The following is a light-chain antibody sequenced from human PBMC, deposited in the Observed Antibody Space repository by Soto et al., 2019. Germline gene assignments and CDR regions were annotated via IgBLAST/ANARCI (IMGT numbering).Light chain of an antibody. J-gene: IGKJ1*01. V-gene: IGKV1-27*01. CDR2: AAS. CDR1: QGISNY. Sequence: DIHMTQSASSLSASVGYRVTITCRASQGISNYLAWYQQKPGKVPKLLIYAASTLQSGVPSRFSGSGSGTDFTLTISSLKPDDFATYYCQQYNSYPTFGQGTKVDIK. CDR3: QQYNSYPT.